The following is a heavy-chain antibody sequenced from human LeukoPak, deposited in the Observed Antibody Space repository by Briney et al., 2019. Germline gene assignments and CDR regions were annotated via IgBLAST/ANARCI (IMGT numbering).Heavy chain of an antibody. V-gene: IGHV3-48*03. CDR2: ISGRGDVI. J-gene: IGHJ4*02. Sequence: GRSLRLSCAAPGFTFSSYAIHWVRQAPGKGLEWVSYISGRGDVIYYADSVKGRFTISRDNAKNSLYLQMNSLRAEDTAVYYCAKGGWLEYWGQGTLVTVSS. CDR1: GFTFSSYA. D-gene: IGHD6-19*01. CDR3: AKGGWLEY.